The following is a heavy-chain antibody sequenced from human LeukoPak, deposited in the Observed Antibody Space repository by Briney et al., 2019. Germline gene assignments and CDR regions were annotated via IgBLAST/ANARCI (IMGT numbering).Heavy chain of an antibody. Sequence: GRSLRLSCAASGFTFSGFGIHWVRQAPGKGLEWVAVISFDGSKKYYADSVKGRFIIPRDNSKNTLDLQMNSLRAEDTAVYYCAKVRGCSNGVCYKGGMDVWGQGTTVTVSS. D-gene: IGHD2-8*01. CDR1: GFTFSGFG. J-gene: IGHJ6*02. CDR3: AKVRGCSNGVCYKGGMDV. CDR2: ISFDGSKK. V-gene: IGHV3-30*18.